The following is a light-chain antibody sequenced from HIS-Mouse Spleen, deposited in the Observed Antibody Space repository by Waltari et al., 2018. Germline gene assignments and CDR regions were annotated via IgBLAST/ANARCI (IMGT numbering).Light chain of an antibody. CDR2: DDS. Sequence: SYVLTQPPSVSVAPGQTARITCGGNNLGSKSVHWYQQKPGQAPVLVVYDDSDRPPGIPERSSGSNSGNTATLTISRVEAGDEADYYCQVWDSSSDPVFGTGTKVTVL. CDR3: QVWDSSSDPV. CDR1: NLGSKS. J-gene: IGLJ1*01. V-gene: IGLV3-21*02.